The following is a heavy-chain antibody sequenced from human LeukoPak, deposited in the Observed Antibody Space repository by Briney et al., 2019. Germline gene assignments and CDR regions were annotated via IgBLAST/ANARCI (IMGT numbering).Heavy chain of an antibody. CDR3: AKAFGTNGYFQLPIDF. CDR1: GFSFSSSS. CDR2: ISSGSHYI. D-gene: IGHD2-8*01. J-gene: IGHJ4*02. V-gene: IGHV3-21*04. Sequence: GGSLRLSCAASGFSFSSSSMTWVRQAPGKGLEWVSSISSGSHYIYHADSVKGRFSISRDNSKNTLYLQLNSLRAEDTALYYCAKAFGTNGYFQLPIDFWGQGTLVTVSS.